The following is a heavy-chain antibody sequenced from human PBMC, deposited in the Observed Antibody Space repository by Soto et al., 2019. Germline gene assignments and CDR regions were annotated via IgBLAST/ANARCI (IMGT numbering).Heavy chain of an antibody. J-gene: IGHJ4*02. CDR1: GFTFSSYA. V-gene: IGHV3-30-3*01. Sequence: PGGSMGLSCAASGFTFSSYAMHWVRQAPGKGLEWVAVISYDGSNKYYADSVKGRFTISRDNSKNTLYLQMNSLRAEDTAVYYCARAEMVVAAATREDYWGQGTLVTVSS. CDR2: ISYDGSNK. D-gene: IGHD2-15*01. CDR3: ARAEMVVAAATREDY.